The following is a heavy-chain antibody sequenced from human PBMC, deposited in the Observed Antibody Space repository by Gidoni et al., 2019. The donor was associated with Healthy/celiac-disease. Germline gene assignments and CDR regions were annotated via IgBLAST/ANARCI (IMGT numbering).Heavy chain of an antibody. D-gene: IGHD4-17*01. CDR2: IYTSGST. CDR1: GGSISSFY. Sequence: QVQLQESGPGLVKPSETLSLTCTVPGGSISSFYWSWIRQPAGKGLEWIGRIYTSGSTNYNPSLKSRVTMSVDTSKNQFSLKLSSVTAADTAVYYCARDAKSYGDYAVAYNWFDPWGQGTLVTVSS. J-gene: IGHJ5*02. V-gene: IGHV4-4*07. CDR3: ARDAKSYGDYAVAYNWFDP.